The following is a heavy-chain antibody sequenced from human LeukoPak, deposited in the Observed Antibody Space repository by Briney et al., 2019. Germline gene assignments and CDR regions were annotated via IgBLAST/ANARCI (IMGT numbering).Heavy chain of an antibody. CDR1: GYTFTGYY. J-gene: IGHJ4*02. CDR2: INPNSGGT. D-gene: IGHD2-15*01. CDR3: AGADPVVAATDFDY. Sequence: ASVKVSCKASGYTFTGYYMHWVRQAPGQGLEWMGWINPNSGGTNYAQKFQGRVTMTRDTSISTAYMELSRLRSDDTAVYYCAGADPVVAATDFDYWGQGTLVTVSS. V-gene: IGHV1-2*02.